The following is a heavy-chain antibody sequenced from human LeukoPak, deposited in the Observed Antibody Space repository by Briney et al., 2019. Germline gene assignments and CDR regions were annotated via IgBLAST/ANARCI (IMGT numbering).Heavy chain of an antibody. V-gene: IGHV4-34*01. J-gene: IGHJ5*02. CDR3: ARGRVVVPAVFWFDP. CDR1: GGSFSGYY. CDR2: TNHSGST. Sequence: SETLSLTCAVYGGSFSGYYWSWIRQPPGKGLEWIGETNHSGSTNYNPSLKSRVTISVDTSKNQFSLKLSSVTAADTAVYYCARGRVVVPAVFWFDPWGQGTLVTVSS. D-gene: IGHD2-2*01.